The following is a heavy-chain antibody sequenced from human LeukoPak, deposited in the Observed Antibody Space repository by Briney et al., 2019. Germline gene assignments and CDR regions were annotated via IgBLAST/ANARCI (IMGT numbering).Heavy chain of an antibody. Sequence: GASVKVSCKASGYTFTSYGISWVRQAPGQGLEWMGWISAYNGNTNYAQKLQGRVTITADESTSTAYMELSSLRSEDTAVYYCARGEGYDYVWGSYRLDYWGQGTLVTVSS. CDR1: GYTFTSYG. CDR2: ISAYNGNT. J-gene: IGHJ4*02. CDR3: ARGEGYDYVWGSYRLDY. V-gene: IGHV1-18*01. D-gene: IGHD3-16*02.